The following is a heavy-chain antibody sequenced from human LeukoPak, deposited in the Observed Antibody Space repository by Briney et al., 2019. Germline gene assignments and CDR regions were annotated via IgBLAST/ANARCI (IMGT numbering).Heavy chain of an antibody. V-gene: IGHV3-15*01. CDR3: TTLTRAGFGHYYMDV. D-gene: IGHD3-16*01. CDR2: LRGKSEGGST. Sequence: GESLRLSCTASGFTLNNAWMSWVRQAPGRGLEWVGRLRGKSEGGSTDYATSVRGRFTISADDSKNTLFVQMDSLKPEDTGVYFCTTLTRAGFGHYYMDVWGKGTTVTVSS. CDR1: GFTLNNAW. J-gene: IGHJ6*03.